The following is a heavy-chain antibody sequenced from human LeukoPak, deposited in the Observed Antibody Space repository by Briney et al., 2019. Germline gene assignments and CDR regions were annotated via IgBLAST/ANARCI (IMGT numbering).Heavy chain of an antibody. D-gene: IGHD3-22*01. Sequence: ASVKVSCKASGYTFTGYYMHWVRQAPGQGLEWMGWINPNSGGTNYAQKFQGRVTMTRDTSISTAYMELSRLRSDDTAVYYCARSHQSRGSGSYFDYWGQGTLVTVSS. CDR3: ARSHQSRGSGSYFDY. CDR1: GYTFTGYY. V-gene: IGHV1-2*02. CDR2: INPNSGGT. J-gene: IGHJ4*02.